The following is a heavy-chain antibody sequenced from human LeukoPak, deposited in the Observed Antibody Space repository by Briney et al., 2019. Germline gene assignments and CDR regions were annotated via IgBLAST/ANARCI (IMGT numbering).Heavy chain of an antibody. J-gene: IGHJ4*02. CDR3: ARASAIAVAGGDYFDY. V-gene: IGHV4-39*07. CDR2: IYHSGST. Sequence: SETLSLTCTVSGGSISSSSYYWGWIRQPPGKGLEWIGSIYHSGSTYYNPSLKSRVTISVDTSKNQFSLKLSSVTAADTAVYYCARASAIAVAGGDYFDYWGQGTLVTVSS. CDR1: GGSISSSSYY. D-gene: IGHD6-19*01.